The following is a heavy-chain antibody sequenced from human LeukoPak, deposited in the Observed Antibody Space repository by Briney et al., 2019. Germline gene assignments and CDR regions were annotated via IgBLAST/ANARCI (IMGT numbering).Heavy chain of an antibody. D-gene: IGHD2-2*01. J-gene: IGHJ4*02. Sequence: PGGSLRLSCAASGFTFSSYAMSWVRQAPGKGLEWVSAISGSGGSTYYADSVKGRFTISRDNSKNTLYLQMNSLRAEDTAVYYCAKLTDRSSLDCSSTSCPQGWGQGTLVTVSS. CDR1: GFTFSSYA. CDR2: ISGSGGST. CDR3: AKLTDRSSLDCSSTSCPQG. V-gene: IGHV3-23*01.